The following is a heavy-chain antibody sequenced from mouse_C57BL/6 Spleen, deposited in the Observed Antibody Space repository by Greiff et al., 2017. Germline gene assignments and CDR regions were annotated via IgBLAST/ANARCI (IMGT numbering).Heavy chain of an antibody. V-gene: IGHV5-17*01. J-gene: IGHJ2*01. CDR3: ARMDYYGSSYVFDY. Sequence: EVQLQESGGGLVKPGGSLKLSCAASGFTFSDYGMHWVRQAPEKGLEWVAYISSGSSTIYYADTVKGRFTISRDNAKNTLCLQMTSLRSEDTAMYYCARMDYYGSSYVFDYWGQGTTLTVSS. CDR2: ISSGSSTI. D-gene: IGHD1-1*01. CDR1: GFTFSDYG.